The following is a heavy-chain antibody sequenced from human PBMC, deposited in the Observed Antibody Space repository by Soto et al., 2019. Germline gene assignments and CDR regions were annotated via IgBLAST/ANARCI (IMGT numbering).Heavy chain of an antibody. Sequence: PGASLKISYKGSGYSFTSYWIGWVRQMPGKGLEWMGIIYPGDSDTRYSPSFQGQVTISADKSISTAYLQWSSLKASDTAMYYCARGGLIGYCSGGSCYPLDYWGQGTLVTVSS. V-gene: IGHV5-51*01. CDR1: GYSFTSYW. J-gene: IGHJ4*02. CDR3: ARGGLIGYCSGGSCYPLDY. D-gene: IGHD2-15*01. CDR2: IYPGDSDT.